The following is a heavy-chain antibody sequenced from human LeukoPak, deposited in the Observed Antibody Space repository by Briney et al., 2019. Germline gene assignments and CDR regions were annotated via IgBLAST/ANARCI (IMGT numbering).Heavy chain of an antibody. J-gene: IGHJ6*04. V-gene: IGHV3-7*01. CDR3: ARGGSSSTAFHI. Sequence: PGGSLRLSCAASGFTFNNYWMSWLRQAPGRGLEWVANIDENGSGKWFVDSVKGRFTMSRDNTKNSLYLEMNSLRAEDTAVYYCARGGSSSTAFHIWGKGTTVTISS. D-gene: IGHD1-26*01. CDR1: GFTFNNYW. CDR2: IDENGSGK.